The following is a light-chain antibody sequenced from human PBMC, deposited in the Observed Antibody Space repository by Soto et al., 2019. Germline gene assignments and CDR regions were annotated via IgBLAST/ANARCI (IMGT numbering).Light chain of an antibody. J-gene: IGKJ5*01. Sequence: EIVLTPSPGTLSLSPGERATLSCRASQSVSSSYLAWYQQKPGQAPRLLIYGASSRATGIPARFSGSGSGTDFTLTISRLEPEDFAVYYCQQRSNWLITFGQGTRLEIK. CDR1: QSVSSSY. CDR2: GAS. CDR3: QQRSNWLIT. V-gene: IGKV3D-20*02.